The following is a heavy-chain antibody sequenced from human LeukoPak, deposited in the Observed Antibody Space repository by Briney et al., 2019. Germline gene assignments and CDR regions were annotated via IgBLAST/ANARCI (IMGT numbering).Heavy chain of an antibody. Sequence: GGSLRLSCAASGFTVSSYPMSWVRQAPGKGLEWVSGMTGSGSVYHVESVKGRFTISRDNSRNTLYLQMNGLRAEDTAVYYCAKLGSSWYSGGQGTLVTVSS. CDR3: AKLGSSWYS. V-gene: IGHV3-23*01. D-gene: IGHD6-13*01. J-gene: IGHJ4*02. CDR2: MTGSGSV. CDR1: GFTVSSYP.